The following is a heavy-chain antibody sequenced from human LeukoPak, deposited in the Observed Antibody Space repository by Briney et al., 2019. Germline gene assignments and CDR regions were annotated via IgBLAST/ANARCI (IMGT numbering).Heavy chain of an antibody. CDR1: GFTFSSYA. J-gene: IGHJ4*02. V-gene: IGHV3-23*01. CDR3: AKLWRSGYYYFDY. CDR2: ISGSGGST. Sequence: PGGSLRLSCAASGFTFSSYAMSWVRQAPGKGLEWVSAISGSGGSTYYADSVKGRFTISRDNSKNTPYLQMNSLRAVDTAVYYCAKLWRSGYYYFDYWGQGTLVTVSS. D-gene: IGHD3-22*01.